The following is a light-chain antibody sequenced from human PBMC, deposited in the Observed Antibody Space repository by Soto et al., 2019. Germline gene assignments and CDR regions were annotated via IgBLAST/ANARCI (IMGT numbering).Light chain of an antibody. CDR2: GAS. J-gene: IGKJ1*01. CDR3: QQYNNWPPWT. CDR1: QSVSSN. V-gene: IGKV3-15*01. Sequence: EIVMTQSPATLSVSPGERASFSCRASQSVSSNLAGYQQKPGQAPRLLIYGASTRATGIPARFSGSGSGTEFTLTVSSLQSEDFAVYYCQQYNNWPPWTFGQGTKVEIK.